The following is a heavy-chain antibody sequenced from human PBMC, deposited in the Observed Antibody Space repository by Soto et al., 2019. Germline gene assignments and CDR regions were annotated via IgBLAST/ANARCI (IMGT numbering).Heavy chain of an antibody. Sequence: SETLSLTCTVSGGSISSYYWSWIRQPPGKGLEWIGYIYHSGSTNYNPSLKSRVTISVETSKSQFSLKLSSVTAADTAVYYCARVYSKRGRADYWGQGTQVTVSS. CDR3: ARVYSKRGRADY. CDR1: GGSISSYY. D-gene: IGHD1-26*01. J-gene: IGHJ4*02. V-gene: IGHV4-59*01. CDR2: IYHSGST.